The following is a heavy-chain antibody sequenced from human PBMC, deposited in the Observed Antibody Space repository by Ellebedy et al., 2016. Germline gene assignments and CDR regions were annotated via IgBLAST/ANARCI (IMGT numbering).Heavy chain of an antibody. CDR3: ATAPTTSGTLFY. CDR2: INHSGSS. Sequence: SETLSLTXAVYGGSFSGYYWSWIRQPPGKGLECIGEINHSGSSNYNPSLKSRVTISVDTSKNQFSLKLSSLTDADTAFYYCATAPTTSGTLFYWGQGTLVTVSS. D-gene: IGHD3-10*01. V-gene: IGHV4-34*01. J-gene: IGHJ4*02. CDR1: GGSFSGYY.